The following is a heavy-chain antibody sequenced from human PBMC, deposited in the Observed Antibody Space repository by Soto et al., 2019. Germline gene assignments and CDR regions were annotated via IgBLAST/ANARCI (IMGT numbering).Heavy chain of an antibody. CDR3: ARASDTAMVPSWYLDL. V-gene: IGHV1-69*13. CDR1: GGTFSSYA. CDR2: IIPIFGTA. J-gene: IGHJ2*01. D-gene: IGHD5-18*01. Sequence: SVKVSCKASGGTFSSYAISWVRQAPGQGLEWMGGIIPIFGTANYAQKFQGRVTITADESTSTAYMGLSSLRSEDTAVYYCARASDTAMVPSWYLDLWGRGSLATVSS.